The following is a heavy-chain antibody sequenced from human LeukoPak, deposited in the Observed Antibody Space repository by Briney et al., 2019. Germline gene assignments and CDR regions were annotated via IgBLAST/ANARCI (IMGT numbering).Heavy chain of an antibody. D-gene: IGHD6-13*01. CDR3: ARDLGSIAAAGTRWFDP. V-gene: IGHV4-4*07. CDR1: GGSISSYY. J-gene: IGHJ5*02. Sequence: SETLSLTCTVSGGSISSYYWSWIRQPAGKGLEWIGRIYTSGSTNYNPSLKSRVTMSVDTSKNQFSLKQSSVTAADTAVYYCARDLGSIAAAGTRWFDPWGQGTLVTVSS. CDR2: IYTSGST.